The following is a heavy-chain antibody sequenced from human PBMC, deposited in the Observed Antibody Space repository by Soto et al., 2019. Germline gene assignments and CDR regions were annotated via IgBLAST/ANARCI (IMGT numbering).Heavy chain of an antibody. V-gene: IGHV3-43D*04. J-gene: IGHJ6*02. D-gene: IGHD3-22*01. Sequence: PGGSLRLSCAASGFTFDDYAMHWVRQAPGKGLEWVSLISWDGGSTYYADSVKGRFTISRDNSKNSLYLQMNSLRAEDTALYYCAKDLYDSSGYYYGRIYYYYYGMDVWGQGTTVTV. CDR3: AKDLYDSSGYYYGRIYYYYYGMDV. CDR2: ISWDGGST. CDR1: GFTFDDYA.